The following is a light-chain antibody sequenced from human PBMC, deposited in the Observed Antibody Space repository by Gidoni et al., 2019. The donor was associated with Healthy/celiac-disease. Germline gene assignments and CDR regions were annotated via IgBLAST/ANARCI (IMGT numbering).Light chain of an antibody. V-gene: IGKV1-39*01. J-gene: IGKJ5*01. Sequence: DIQMTQSPTSLSASVGDRVTITCRASQSISSYLNWYQQKPGKAPKLLIDAASSLQSGVPSRVSGSGSGTDFTLTSSSLQPEDFATYYCQQSYSTPFTFGQGTRLEIK. CDR1: QSISSY. CDR3: QQSYSTPFT. CDR2: AAS.